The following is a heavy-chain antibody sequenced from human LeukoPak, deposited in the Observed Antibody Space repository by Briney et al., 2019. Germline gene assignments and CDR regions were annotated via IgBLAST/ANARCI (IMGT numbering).Heavy chain of an antibody. CDR1: GGSFSGYY. J-gene: IGHJ5*02. V-gene: IGHV4-34*01. CDR2: IYYSENT. Sequence: SETLSLTCAVYGGSFSGYYWSWIRQPPGKGLEWIGHIYYSENTHYNPSLKSRVTISVDTSKNQFSLKVSSVTAADTAVYYCAREGCSSTSCYGAFDPWGQGILVTVSS. CDR3: AREGCSSTSCYGAFDP. D-gene: IGHD2-2*01.